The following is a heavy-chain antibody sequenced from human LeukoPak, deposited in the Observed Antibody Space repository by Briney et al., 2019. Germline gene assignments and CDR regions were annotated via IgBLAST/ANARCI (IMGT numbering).Heavy chain of an antibody. V-gene: IGHV3-48*01. Sequence: GGSLRLSCAASGFTFSSYWMSWVRQAPGKGLEWVSYISSSSSTIYYADSVKGRFTISRDNAKNSLYLQMNSLRAEDTAVYYCARAVGYCSSSICYRFDYWGQGTLVTVSS. D-gene: IGHD2-2*01. CDR1: GFTFSSYW. CDR3: ARAVGYCSSSICYRFDY. J-gene: IGHJ4*02. CDR2: ISSSSSTI.